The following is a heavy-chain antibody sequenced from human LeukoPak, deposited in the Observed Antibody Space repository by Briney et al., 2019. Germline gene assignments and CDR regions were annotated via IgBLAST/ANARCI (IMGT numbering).Heavy chain of an antibody. D-gene: IGHD3-3*01. Sequence: PGGSLRLSCAASGFTFSNYGMHWVRQAPGKGLEWVAFIRYDGSSKHYADSVKGRLTISRDNYKNTLFLQMNSLRAEDTALYYCAKDRSESWSGYYDAFDVWGQGTTVTVSS. CDR1: GFTFSNYG. CDR2: IRYDGSSK. V-gene: IGHV3-30*02. J-gene: IGHJ3*01. CDR3: AKDRSESWSGYYDAFDV.